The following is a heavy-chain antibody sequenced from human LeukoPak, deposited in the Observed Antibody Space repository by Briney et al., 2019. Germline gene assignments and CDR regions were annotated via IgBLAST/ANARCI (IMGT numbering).Heavy chain of an antibody. J-gene: IGHJ4*02. Sequence: GASVKVSCKASGYTFTAHAVHWVRQAPGQRLEWMGWINVANGDTGYSQKFQDRVTITRDTSASTGYMEMSSLISEDTAVYYCASKPRGESRPFDYWGQGTLVTVFS. V-gene: IGHV1-3*01. D-gene: IGHD3-16*01. CDR3: ASKPRGESRPFDY. CDR1: GYTFTAHA. CDR2: INVANGDT.